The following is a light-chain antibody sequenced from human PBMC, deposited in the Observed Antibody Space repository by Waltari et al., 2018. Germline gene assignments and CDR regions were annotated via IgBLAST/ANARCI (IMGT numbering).Light chain of an antibody. Sequence: EIVLTQSPGTLSLSPGESATLSCRASQSVRGNYISGYQQKPGQAPRLLIYGASSRATGIPDRFSISGSGTDFTLTINRLEPEDFAVYYCQQYDNPPRTFGQGTKVEIK. CDR1: QSVRGNY. CDR2: GAS. V-gene: IGKV3-20*01. J-gene: IGKJ1*01. CDR3: QQYDNPPRT.